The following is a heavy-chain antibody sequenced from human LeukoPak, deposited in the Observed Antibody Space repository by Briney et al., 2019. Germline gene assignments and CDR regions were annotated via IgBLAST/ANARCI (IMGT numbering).Heavy chain of an antibody. CDR3: ARPQWELGIGAFDI. CDR2: ISYDGSNK. D-gene: IGHD1-26*01. V-gene: IGHV3-30-3*01. Sequence: SGGSLRLSCAASGFTFSSYAMHWVRQAPGKGLEWMAVISYDGSNKYYADSVKGRFTISRDNSKNTLYLQMNSLRAEDTAVYYCARPQWELGIGAFDIWGQGTMVTVSS. CDR1: GFTFSSYA. J-gene: IGHJ3*02.